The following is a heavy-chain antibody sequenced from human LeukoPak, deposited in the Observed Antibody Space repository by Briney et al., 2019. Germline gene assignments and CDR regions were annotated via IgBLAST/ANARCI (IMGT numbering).Heavy chain of an antibody. J-gene: IGHJ6*02. CDR3: ARDLAQYYYYYYGMDV. Sequence: GKSLRLSCAASGFTFNNYGMHWVRQAPGKGLEWVAVIWYDGSNKYYADSVKGRFTISRDNSKNTLYLQMNSLRAEDTAVYYCARDLAQYYYYYYGMDVWGQGTTVTVSS. CDR1: GFTFNNYG. V-gene: IGHV3-33*08. CDR2: IWYDGSNK.